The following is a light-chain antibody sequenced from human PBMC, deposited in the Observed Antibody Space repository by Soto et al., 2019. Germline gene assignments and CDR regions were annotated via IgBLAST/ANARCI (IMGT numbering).Light chain of an antibody. J-gene: IGKJ1*01. CDR1: QSLQHSSGYSS. CDR3: MQTLQTPWT. CDR2: LGS. V-gene: IGKV2-28*01. Sequence: IVMTQSPLSLPVTPGESASISCRSSQSLQHSSGYSSLDWYLQKPGQSPQLLIYLGSNRASGVPDRFSGSGSDTGFTLRISRVEAEDVGVYYCMQTLQTPWTFGQGTKVEIK.